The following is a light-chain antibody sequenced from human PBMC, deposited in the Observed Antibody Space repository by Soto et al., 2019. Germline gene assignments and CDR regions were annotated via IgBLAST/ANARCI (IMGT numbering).Light chain of an antibody. Sequence: DIHMTQSPSSLSASLGDRVTFSXRASRSISSYLNWYQQNPGXAPRXXXDSXSTLQRGGPSKLSGSASGTDFTLTISSLQPEDFATYYCQQSYSTTWTFGQGTKVDIK. V-gene: IGKV1-39*01. CDR3: QQSYSTTWT. J-gene: IGKJ1*01. CDR2: SXS. CDR1: RSISSY.